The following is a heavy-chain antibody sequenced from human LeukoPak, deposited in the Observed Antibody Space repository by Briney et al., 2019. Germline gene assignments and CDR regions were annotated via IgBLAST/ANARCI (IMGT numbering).Heavy chain of an antibody. V-gene: IGHV1-18*01. D-gene: IGHD3-22*01. CDR3: ARGHYYYDSSGYYPLEY. CDR2: ISAYNSIT. CDR1: GYTFTNYG. J-gene: IGHJ4*02. Sequence: ASVKVSCKASGYTFTNYGITWVRQAPGQGLEWMGWISAYNSITNYAQKFQGRVTMTTDTSTSTAYMELRSLRSDDTAVYYCARGHYYYDSSGYYPLEYWGQGTLVTVSS.